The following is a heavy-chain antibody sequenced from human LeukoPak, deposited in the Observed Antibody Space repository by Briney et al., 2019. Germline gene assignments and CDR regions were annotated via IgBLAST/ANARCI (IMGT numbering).Heavy chain of an antibody. Sequence: SETLSLTCTVSGGSISSYYWSWIRQPPGKGLEWIGYIYYSGSTNYNPSLKSRVNISVDTSKNQFSLKLSSVTAADTALYYCASLYCSSTSCYLFHWGQGTLVTVSS. V-gene: IGHV4-59*08. J-gene: IGHJ4*02. D-gene: IGHD2-2*01. CDR2: IYYSGST. CDR3: ASLYCSSTSCYLFH. CDR1: GGSISSYY.